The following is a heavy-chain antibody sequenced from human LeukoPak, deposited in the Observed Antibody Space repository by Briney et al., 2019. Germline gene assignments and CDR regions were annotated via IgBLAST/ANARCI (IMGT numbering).Heavy chain of an antibody. D-gene: IGHD3-22*01. Sequence: SETLSLTCAVYGGSFSGYYRSWIRQPPGKGLEWIGEINHSGSTNYNPSLKSRVTISVDTSKNQFSLKLSSVTAADTAVYYCTKSDGSGLIRICGRGTMVTVSS. J-gene: IGHJ3*02. CDR2: INHSGST. CDR3: TKSDGSGLIRI. V-gene: IGHV4-34*01. CDR1: GGSFSGYY.